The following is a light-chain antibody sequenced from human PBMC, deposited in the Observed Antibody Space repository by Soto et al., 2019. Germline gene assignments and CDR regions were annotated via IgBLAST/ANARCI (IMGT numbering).Light chain of an antibody. CDR3: KQYDNLPLP. Sequence: IRRTKSQSSLSASVGDRVTITCQASQDISNYLNWYQQKPGKAPKLLIYDASNLETGVPSRFSGSGSGTDFTFTISSLQPEDIATYYCKQYDNLPLPSGGGAKVDI. V-gene: IGKV1-33*01. CDR2: DAS. J-gene: IGKJ4*01. CDR1: QDISNY.